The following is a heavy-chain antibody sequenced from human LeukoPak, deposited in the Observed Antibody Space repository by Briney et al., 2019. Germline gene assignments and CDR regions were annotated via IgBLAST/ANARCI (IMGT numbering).Heavy chain of an antibody. CDR3: ARDQVVPAAIYMDV. J-gene: IGHJ6*03. V-gene: IGHV3-48*03. CDR1: GFTFSSYE. D-gene: IGHD2-2*01. Sequence: GGSLRLSCAASGFTFSSYEMNWVRQAPGKGLEWVSYISSSGSTRYYADSVKGRFTISRDNAKNSLYLQMNSLRAEDTAAYYCARDQVVPAAIYMDVWGKGTTVTISS. CDR2: ISSSGSTR.